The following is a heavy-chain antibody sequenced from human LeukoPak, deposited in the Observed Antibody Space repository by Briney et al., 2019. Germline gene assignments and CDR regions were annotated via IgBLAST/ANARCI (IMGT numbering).Heavy chain of an antibody. CDR3: ARGMVVVVPAAIRYYYGMDV. CDR1: GFTFSSYA. D-gene: IGHD2-2*02. V-gene: IGHV3-23*01. Sequence: GGSLRLSCAASGFTFSSYAMSWVRQAPGKGLEWVSAISGSGGSTYYADSVKGRFTISRDNAKNTLYLQMNSLRAEDTAVYYCARGMVVVVPAAIRYYYGMDVWGQGTTVTVSS. J-gene: IGHJ6*02. CDR2: ISGSGGST.